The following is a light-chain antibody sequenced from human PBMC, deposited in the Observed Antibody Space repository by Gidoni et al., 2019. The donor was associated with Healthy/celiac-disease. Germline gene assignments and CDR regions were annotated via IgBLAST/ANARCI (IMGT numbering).Light chain of an antibody. J-gene: IGKJ2*01. V-gene: IGKV1-5*03. CDR2: KAS. CDR3: QQYNSWMYT. CDR1: QSISSW. Sequence: DIQMTQSPSTLSASVGDRVTITCRASQSISSWLAWYQQKPGKAPKLLIYKASSLDSGVPSRFSGSGSGTEFTLTISSLQPDDFATYYCQQYNSWMYTFGQGTKLEIK.